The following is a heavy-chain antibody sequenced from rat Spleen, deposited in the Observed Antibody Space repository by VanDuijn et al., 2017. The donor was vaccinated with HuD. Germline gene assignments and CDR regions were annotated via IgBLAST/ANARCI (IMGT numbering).Heavy chain of an antibody. Sequence: EVQLVESGGGLVQPGRSLKLSCVASGFTFNNYWMTWIRQAPGKGLEWVASITNASGRTYYPDSVKGRFTISRDNAKSTLYLQMDSLRSEDTASYYCTRHHYDGYYHGPVFGVMDAWGRGASVTVSS. CDR2: ITNASGRT. V-gene: IGHV5-31*01. J-gene: IGHJ4*01. CDR1: GFTFNNYW. CDR3: TRHHYDGYYHGPVFGVMDA. D-gene: IGHD1-12*03.